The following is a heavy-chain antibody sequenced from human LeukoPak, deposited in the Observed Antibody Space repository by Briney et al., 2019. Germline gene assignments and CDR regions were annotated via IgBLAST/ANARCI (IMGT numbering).Heavy chain of an antibody. CDR3: ARATDYGATYAFDI. Sequence: GGSLRLSCAASGFTFSSYEMNWVRQAPGQGLERVSYISSSGSTIYYADSVKGRFTISRDNAKNSLYLQMNSLRAEDTAVYYCARATDYGATYAFDIWGQGTMVTVSS. V-gene: IGHV3-48*03. J-gene: IGHJ3*02. CDR2: ISSSGSTI. D-gene: IGHD4/OR15-4a*01. CDR1: GFTFSSYE.